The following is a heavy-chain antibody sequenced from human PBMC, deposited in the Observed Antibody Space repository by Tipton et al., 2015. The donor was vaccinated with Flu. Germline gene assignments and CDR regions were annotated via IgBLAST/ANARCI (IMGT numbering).Heavy chain of an antibody. J-gene: IGHJ4*02. Sequence: GSLRLSCAASGFTFDDYAMHWVRQAPRKGLEWVSLITWDGGSTYYADSVKGRFTISRDNGENSLFLQMNSLRVEDTALYFCVKDTYYSNGYFLWGQGTLVTVSS. D-gene: IGHD3-22*01. CDR1: GFTFDDYA. V-gene: IGHV3-43D*04. CDR2: ITWDGGST. CDR3: VKDTYYSNGYFL.